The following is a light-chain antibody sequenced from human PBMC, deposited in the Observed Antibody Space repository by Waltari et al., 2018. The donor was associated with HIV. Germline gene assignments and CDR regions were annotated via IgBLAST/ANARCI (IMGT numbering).Light chain of an antibody. CDR1: ALPKQY. CDR3: QSADSSGTYVV. J-gene: IGLJ2*01. V-gene: IGLV3-25*03. Sequence: SSELTQPPSVSVYPGQTARITCSGDALPKQYAYWYQQKPGQAPVLVIYKDSERPSGIPERFSGSSAGTTVTLTIIGVQAEDVADYYCQSADSSGTYVVFGGGTKLTVL. CDR2: KDS.